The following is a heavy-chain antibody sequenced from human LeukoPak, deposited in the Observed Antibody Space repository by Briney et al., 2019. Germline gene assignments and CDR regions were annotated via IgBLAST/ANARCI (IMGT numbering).Heavy chain of an antibody. CDR2: IIPIFGTA. CDR3: ARGNSSSWPWYCYYGMDV. CDR1: GGTFSSYA. J-gene: IGHJ6*02. Sequence: ASVKVSCKASGGTFSSYAISWVRQAPGQGLEWMGGIIPIFGTANYARKFQGRVTITADESTSTAYMELSSLRSEDTAVYYCARGNSSSWPWYCYYGMDVWGQGTTVTVSS. D-gene: IGHD6-13*01. V-gene: IGHV1-69*13.